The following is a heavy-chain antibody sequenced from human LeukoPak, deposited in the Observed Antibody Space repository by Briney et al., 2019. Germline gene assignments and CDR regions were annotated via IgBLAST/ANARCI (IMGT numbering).Heavy chain of an antibody. J-gene: IGHJ3*02. CDR2: IYYSGST. D-gene: IGHD1-26*01. V-gene: IGHV4-59*08. CDR1: GGSISSYY. CDR3: ASPSIVGATRDAFYI. Sequence: PSETLSLTCTVSGGSISSYYWSWIRQPPGKGLEWIGYIYYSGSTNYNPSLKSRVTISVDTSKNQFSLKLSSVTAADTAVYYCASPSIVGATRDAFYIWGQGTMVTVSS.